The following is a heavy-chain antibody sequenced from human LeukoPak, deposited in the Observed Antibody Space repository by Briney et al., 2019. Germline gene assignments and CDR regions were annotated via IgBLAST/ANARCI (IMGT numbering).Heavy chain of an antibody. CDR2: INHSGST. J-gene: IGHJ4*02. CDR1: GGSFSGYY. V-gene: IGHV4-34*01. Sequence: SETLSLTCAVYGGSFSGYYWSWIRQPPGKGLEWIGEINHSGSTNYNPSLKSRVTISVDTSKNQFSLKLSSVTAADTAVYYCARGGEYGSGSYYKYWGQGTLVTVSS. CDR3: ARGGEYGSGSYYKY. D-gene: IGHD3-10*01.